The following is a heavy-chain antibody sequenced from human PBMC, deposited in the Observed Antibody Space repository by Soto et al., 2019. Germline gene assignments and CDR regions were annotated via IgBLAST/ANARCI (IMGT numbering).Heavy chain of an antibody. CDR3: TREMLVGDWYFEL. D-gene: IGHD6-6*01. V-gene: IGHV3-49*04. CDR1: GFTLGDYA. Sequence: PWGSLRLSCTASGFTLGDYAMSWVRQAPGKGLEWVGFIRSKAYGGTTEYAASVKGRFTISRDDSKSIAYLQMNSLKTEDTAVYYCTREMLVGDWYFELWGRGTLVPVSS. J-gene: IGHJ2*01. CDR2: IRSKAYGGTT.